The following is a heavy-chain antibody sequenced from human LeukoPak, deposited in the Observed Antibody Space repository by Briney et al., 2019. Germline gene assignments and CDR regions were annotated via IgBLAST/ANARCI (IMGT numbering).Heavy chain of an antibody. CDR1: GFTFSSYS. CDR2: ISSSSSTI. D-gene: IGHD2-2*01. J-gene: IGHJ4*02. Sequence: GGSLRLSCAASGFTFSSYSMNWVRQAPGKGLEWVSYISSSSSTIYYADSVKGRFTISRDNAKNSLYLQMNSLRAEDTAVYYCARDWVPAAKDYWGQGTLVTVSS. V-gene: IGHV3-48*04. CDR3: ARDWVPAAKDY.